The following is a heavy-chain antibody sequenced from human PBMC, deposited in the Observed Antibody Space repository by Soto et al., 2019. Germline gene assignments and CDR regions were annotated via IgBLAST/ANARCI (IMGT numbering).Heavy chain of an antibody. J-gene: IGHJ4*02. CDR1: GFTFSNYW. CDR2: IKQDGSQK. D-gene: IGHD1-7*01. V-gene: IGHV3-7*01. CDR3: ARGQTTTY. Sequence: EVQLVESGGGFVQPGGSLRLSCAASGFTFSNYWMTWVRQAPGKGLEWVANIKQDGSQKYYVDSVKGRFTVSRDNAKNSLYLQLNSLRAEDTAVYYCARGQTTTYWGQGNLATVSS.